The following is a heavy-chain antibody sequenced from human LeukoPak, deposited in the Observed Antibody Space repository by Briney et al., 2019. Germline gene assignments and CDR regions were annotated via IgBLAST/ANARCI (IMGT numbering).Heavy chain of an antibody. J-gene: IGHJ3*02. Sequence: SETLSLTCGVSGGSLSFYYWSWIRQSPGKGLEWIAEISQNGDSNYNMSLKSRVTISLDKSKNQFSLKLSSVTAADTAVYYCARDLYSSRTNDAFVIWGHGTMVTVSS. CDR3: ARDLYSSRTNDAFVI. V-gene: IGHV4-34*01. D-gene: IGHD6-13*01. CDR1: GGSLSFYY. CDR2: ISQNGDS.